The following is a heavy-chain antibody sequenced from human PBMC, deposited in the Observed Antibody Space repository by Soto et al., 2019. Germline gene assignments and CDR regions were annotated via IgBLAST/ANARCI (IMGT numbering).Heavy chain of an antibody. J-gene: IGHJ4*02. CDR1: GGSVSSGNYF. D-gene: IGHD3-22*01. V-gene: IGHV4-61*01. Sequence: QVQLQESGPGLVKPSETLSLTCTVSGGSVSSGNYFWSWIRQPPGKGLEWIGYFYYTGSINYNPSLERRVTMSIDASKDQFSLRLSSVTATDTAVYYYARSMFCSDGSNYSPFDYWGQGTLVTVSS. CDR3: ARSMFCSDGSNYSPFDY. CDR2: FYYTGSI.